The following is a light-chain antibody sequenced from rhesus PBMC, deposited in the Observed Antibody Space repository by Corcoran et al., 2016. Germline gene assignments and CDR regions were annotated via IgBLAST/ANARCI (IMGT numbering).Light chain of an antibody. Sequence: EIVMTQSPATLSLSPGETATLSCRASESVGSYLAWYQQKHGQAPKLLVHSASSRATGIPDRFSGSGSGTDFTLIISSLEPEDVGVYYCQQYNNWNSFGQGTKVEIK. CDR1: ESVGSY. CDR3: QQYNNWNS. CDR2: SAS. J-gene: IGKJ2*01. V-gene: IGKV3-40*01.